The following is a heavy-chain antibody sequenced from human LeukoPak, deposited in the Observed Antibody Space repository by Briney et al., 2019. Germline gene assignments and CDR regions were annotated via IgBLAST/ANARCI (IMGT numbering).Heavy chain of an antibody. D-gene: IGHD4-17*01. CDR3: ARSDSDYGDGAFDI. CDR2: TNYRSKWYN. Sequence: SQTLSLPCAISGDSVSSNSAAWNWIRQSPSRGLEWLGRTNYRSKWYNDYAVSVKSRITINPDTSKNQFSLQLNSVTPEDTAVYYCARSDSDYGDGAFDIWGQGTMVTVSS. V-gene: IGHV6-1*01. CDR1: GDSVSSNSAA. J-gene: IGHJ3*02.